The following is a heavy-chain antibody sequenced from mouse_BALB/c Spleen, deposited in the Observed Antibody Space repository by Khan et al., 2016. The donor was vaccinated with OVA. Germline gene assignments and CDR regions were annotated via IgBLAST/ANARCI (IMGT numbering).Heavy chain of an antibody. V-gene: IGHV14-3*02. D-gene: IGHD2-1*01. CDR3: ATLYGNPLAY. CDR1: GCNIKDTY. CDR2: IDPANDDS. J-gene: IGHJ3*01. Sequence: EVQLQQSGADLVKPGASVKLSCTASGCNIKDTYIHWVKQRPEQGLEWIGRIDPANDDSKYDPKFQGKATMTADTSSNTAYLQLRSLSSEDTAVYYGATLYGNPLAYWGQGTLVTVSA.